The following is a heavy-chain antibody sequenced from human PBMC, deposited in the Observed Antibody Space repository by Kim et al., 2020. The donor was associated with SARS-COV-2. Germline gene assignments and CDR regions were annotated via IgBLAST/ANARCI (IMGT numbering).Heavy chain of an antibody. CDR2: INTNTGNP. CDR1: GYTFTSYA. J-gene: IGHJ4*02. CDR3: ATLGDSSGYYYLPPYFDY. Sequence: ASVKVSCKASGYTFTSYAMNWVRQAPGQGLEWMGWINTNTGNPTYAQGFTGRFVFSLDTSVSTAYLQISSLKAEDTAVYYCATLGDSSGYYYLPPYFDYWGQGTLVTVSS. V-gene: IGHV7-4-1*02. D-gene: IGHD3-22*01.